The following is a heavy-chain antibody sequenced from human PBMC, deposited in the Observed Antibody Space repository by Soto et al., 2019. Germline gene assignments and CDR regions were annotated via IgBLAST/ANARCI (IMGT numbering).Heavy chain of an antibody. CDR1: GFTFSSYA. J-gene: IGHJ3*02. D-gene: IGHD6-13*01. V-gene: IGHV3-23*01. Sequence: PGGSLRLSCAASGFTFSSYAMSWVRQAPGKGLEWVSAISGSGGSRYYADSVKGRFTISRDSSKNTLYLQMNSLRAEDTAVYYCAKDYGIAAGYDAFDIWGQGTMVTVSS. CDR2: ISGSGGSR. CDR3: AKDYGIAAGYDAFDI.